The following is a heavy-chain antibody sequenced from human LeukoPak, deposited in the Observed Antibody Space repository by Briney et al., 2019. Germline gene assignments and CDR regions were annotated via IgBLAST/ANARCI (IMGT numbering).Heavy chain of an antibody. J-gene: IGHJ5*02. D-gene: IGHD6-6*01. CDR1: GYTFTSYG. V-gene: IGHV1-18*01. Sequence: ASVKVSCKASGYTFTSYGISWVRQAPGQGLEWMGWISAYNGNTNYAQKLQARVTMTTDTSTSTAYMELRSLRSDDTAAYYCARVSSSSFRGDWFDPWGQGTLVTVSS. CDR3: ARVSSSSFRGDWFDP. CDR2: ISAYNGNT.